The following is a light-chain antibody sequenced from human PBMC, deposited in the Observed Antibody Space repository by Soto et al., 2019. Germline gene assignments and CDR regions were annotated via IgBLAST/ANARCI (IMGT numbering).Light chain of an antibody. V-gene: IGKV3-15*01. Sequence: EIAMTQSPATLSVSPGERATLSCRASQSVSSNLAWYQQKPGQAPSLLIYGASTRATGIPARFSGSGSGTEFTLTISSLQSEDFAVYYCQQYNNWPPVYTFGQGTKLEIK. CDR2: GAS. J-gene: IGKJ2*01. CDR3: QQYNNWPPVYT. CDR1: QSVSSN.